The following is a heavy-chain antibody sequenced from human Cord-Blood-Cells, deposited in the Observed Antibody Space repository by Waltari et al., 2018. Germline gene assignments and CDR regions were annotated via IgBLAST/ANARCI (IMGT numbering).Heavy chain of an antibody. CDR1: GGSISSYY. J-gene: IGHJ2*01. CDR3: ARGNIVVVPAAESYWYFDL. D-gene: IGHD2-2*01. CDR2: IYYSGST. V-gene: IGHV4-59*01. Sequence: QVQLQESGPGLVKPSETLSLTCTVSGGSISSYYWSWIRQTPGNGLEWIGYIYYSGSTNYNPSLKSRVTISVDTSKNQFSLKLSSVTAADTAVYYCARGNIVVVPAAESYWYFDLWGRGTLVTVSS.